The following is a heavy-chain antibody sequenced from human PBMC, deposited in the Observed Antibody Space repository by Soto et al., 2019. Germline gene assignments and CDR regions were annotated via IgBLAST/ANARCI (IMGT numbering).Heavy chain of an antibody. CDR3: ARRASSSGWDNWFDP. Sequence: SETLSLTCTVSGGSVSSGNYYWSWIRQPPGKGLEWIGYIYYSGSTNYNPSLKSRVTISVDTSKNQFSLKLSSVTAADTAVYYCARRASSSGWDNWFDPWGQGTLVPVSS. J-gene: IGHJ5*02. D-gene: IGHD6-19*01. V-gene: IGHV4-61*01. CDR1: GGSVSSGNYY. CDR2: IYYSGST.